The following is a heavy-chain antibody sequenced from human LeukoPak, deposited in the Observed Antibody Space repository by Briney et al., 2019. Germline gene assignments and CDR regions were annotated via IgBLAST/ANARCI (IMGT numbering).Heavy chain of an antibody. CDR2: IIPIFGTA. J-gene: IGHJ6*03. D-gene: IGHD6-6*01. V-gene: IGHV1-69*01. CDR3: ARGSLAARSFGYYMDV. Sequence: GASVKVSCKASGGTISSYVINWVRQAPGQGLEWMGGIIPIFGTANYAQKFQDRVTITADESTSTAYMEVSSLRSEDTAVYYCARGSLAARSFGYYMDVWGKGTTVTVSS. CDR1: GGTISSYV.